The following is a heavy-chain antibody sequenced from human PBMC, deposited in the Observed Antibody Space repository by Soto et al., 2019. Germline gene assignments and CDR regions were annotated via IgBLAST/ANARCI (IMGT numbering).Heavy chain of an antibody. CDR1: GFTFSSYG. V-gene: IGHV3-33*01. J-gene: IGHJ4*02. D-gene: IGHD2-2*01. CDR2: IWYDGSNK. CDR3: ARGGTSMDY. Sequence: GGSLRLSCAASGFTFSSYGMHWVRRAPGKGLEWVAVIWYDGSNKYYADSVKGRFTISRDNSKSTLYLQMNSLREEDTAVYYCARGGTSMDYWGQGTLVTVSS.